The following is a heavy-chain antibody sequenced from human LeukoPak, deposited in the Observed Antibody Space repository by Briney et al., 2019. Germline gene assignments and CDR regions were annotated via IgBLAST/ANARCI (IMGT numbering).Heavy chain of an antibody. CDR3: TRGHGSGSYYSD. D-gene: IGHD3-10*01. CDR1: GGSISSGGYY. J-gene: IGHJ4*02. V-gene: IGHV4-31*03. CDR2: IYYSGST. Sequence: SETLSLTCTVSGGSISSGGYYWSWIRQHPGKGLEWIGYIYYSGSTYYNPSLKSRVTISVDTSKNQFSLKLSSVTAADTAVYYCTRGHGSGSYYSDWGQGTLVTVSS.